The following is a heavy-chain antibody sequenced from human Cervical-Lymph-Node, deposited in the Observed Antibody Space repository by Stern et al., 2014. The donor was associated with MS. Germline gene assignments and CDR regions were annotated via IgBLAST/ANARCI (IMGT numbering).Heavy chain of an antibody. CDR3: ARDESAAALSLDYCDY. CDR1: GFTFSNHA. J-gene: IGHJ4*02. Sequence: VQLVESGGGVVQPGRSLRISCAASGFTFSNHAMHWVRPAPVTGLEWVAVTSYDGRSEYYADSVKGRFTISRDNSKNTLYLQMNSLRAEDTAVYYCARDESAAALSLDYCDYWGQGTLVTVSS. V-gene: IGHV3-30*04. D-gene: IGHD6-13*01. CDR2: TSYDGRSE.